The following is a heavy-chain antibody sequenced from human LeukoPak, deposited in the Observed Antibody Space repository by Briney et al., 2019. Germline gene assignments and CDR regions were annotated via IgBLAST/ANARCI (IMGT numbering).Heavy chain of an antibody. D-gene: IGHD5-12*01. CDR1: GYTFTGYY. Sequence: ASVKVSCKASGYTFTGYYMHWVRQAPGQGLEWMGWINPNSGGTNYAQKFQDRVTMTRDTSISTAYMELSRLRSDDTAVYYCARTYSGYLEFDYWGQGTLVIVSS. CDR2: INPNSGGT. V-gene: IGHV1-2*02. J-gene: IGHJ4*02. CDR3: ARTYSGYLEFDY.